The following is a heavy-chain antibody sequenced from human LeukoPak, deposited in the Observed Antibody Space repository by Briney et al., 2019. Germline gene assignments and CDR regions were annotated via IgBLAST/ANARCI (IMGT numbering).Heavy chain of an antibody. CDR1: GFTFSNYA. CDR3: ARALYRQHIVVVNAKNYWYFDL. V-gene: IGHV3-64*04. D-gene: IGHD2-21*01. CDR2: ISSIEGRI. Sequence: PGGSLRLSCAASGFTFSNYAIHWVRQAPGKGLECVSAISSIEGRIYYANSVKGRFTISRDNARNSLYLQMNSLRAEDTAVYYCARALYRQHIVVVNAKNYWYFDLWGRGTLVTVSS. J-gene: IGHJ2*01.